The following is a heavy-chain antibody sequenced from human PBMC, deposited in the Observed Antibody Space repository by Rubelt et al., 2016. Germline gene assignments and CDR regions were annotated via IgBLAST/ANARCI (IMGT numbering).Heavy chain of an antibody. V-gene: IGHV4-34*01. CDR1: GGSFSGYY. J-gene: IGHJ4*02. CDR3: ARTTGPIDC. CDR2: INHSGST. D-gene: IGHD1-1*01. Sequence: QAQLQQWGAGLLKPSETLSLTCAVYGGSFSGYYWSWIRQPPGKGLEWIGEINHSGSTNNNPSLKSRVTISVDTSKNQFSLQRSSGTPEDTAVYYCARTTGPIDCWGQGTLVTVSS.